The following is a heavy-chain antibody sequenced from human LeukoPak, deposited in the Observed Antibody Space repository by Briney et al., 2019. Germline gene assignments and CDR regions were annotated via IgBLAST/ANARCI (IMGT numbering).Heavy chain of an antibody. Sequence: GGSLRLSCAASGFTFSSYAMSWVSQAPGEGVGWVSAISGSGGSPYSAASVKGGFTISRANSKNTSSLQMNILRAEDTAVYYCATPIASRRAFDIWGQGTMVTVSS. V-gene: IGHV3-23*01. J-gene: IGHJ3*02. CDR2: ISGSGGSP. D-gene: IGHD1-26*01. CDR3: ATPIASRRAFDI. CDR1: GFTFSSYA.